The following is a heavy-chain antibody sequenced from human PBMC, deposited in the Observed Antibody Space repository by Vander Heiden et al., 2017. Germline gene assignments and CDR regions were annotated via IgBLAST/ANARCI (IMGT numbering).Heavy chain of an antibody. CDR1: GFTFSSYA. CDR2: ISGSGGST. Sequence: EVQLLESGGGLVQPGGSLRLSCAASGFTFSSYAMSWVRQAPGKGLEWVSAISGSGGSTYYADSVKGRFTIARDNSKNTLYLQMNSLRAEDTAVYYCAKRPGGGSSGHGRDYWGQGTLVTVSS. D-gene: IGHD6-19*01. CDR3: AKRPGGGSSGHGRDY. J-gene: IGHJ4*02. V-gene: IGHV3-23*01.